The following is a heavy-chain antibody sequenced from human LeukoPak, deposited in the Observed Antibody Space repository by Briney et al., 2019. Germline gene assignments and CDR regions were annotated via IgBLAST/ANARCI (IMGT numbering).Heavy chain of an antibody. Sequence: GGSLRLSCAASGLTFSGSGIHWVRQASGKGLEWLGRSGRQGDSDATRYAASLKGKFTISRVDSRNTAYLQMNSLKTEDTAVYYCAGDYNFLTGLNYWGQGTLVTVSS. CDR3: AGDYNFLTGLNY. D-gene: IGHD3-9*01. V-gene: IGHV3-73*01. CDR2: SGRQGDSDAT. J-gene: IGHJ4*02. CDR1: GLTFSGSG.